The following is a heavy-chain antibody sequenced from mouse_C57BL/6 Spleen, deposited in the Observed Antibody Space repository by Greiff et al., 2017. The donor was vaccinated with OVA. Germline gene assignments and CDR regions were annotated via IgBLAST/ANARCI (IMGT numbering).Heavy chain of an antibody. Sequence: QVQLQQSGAELMKPGASVKLSCKATGYTFTGYWIEWVKQRPGHGLEWIGEILPGSGSTNYNEKFKGKATLTADTSSNTAYMQPSSLTTEDSAIYYCAKGATTVVATRYFDVWGTGTTVTVSS. CDR1: GYTFTGYW. D-gene: IGHD1-1*01. CDR2: ILPGSGST. CDR3: AKGATTVVATRYFDV. J-gene: IGHJ1*03. V-gene: IGHV1-9*01.